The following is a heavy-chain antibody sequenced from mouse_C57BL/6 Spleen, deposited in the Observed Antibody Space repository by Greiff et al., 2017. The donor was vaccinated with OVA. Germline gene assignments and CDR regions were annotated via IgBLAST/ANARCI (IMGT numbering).Heavy chain of an antibody. CDR3: AREVGNWDVDY. CDR1: GYTFTDYY. V-gene: IGHV1-26*01. D-gene: IGHD4-1*01. CDR2: INPNNGGT. J-gene: IGHJ2*01. Sequence: EVQLQQSGPELVKPGASVKISCKASGYTFTDYYMNWVKQSHGKSLEWIGDINPNNGGTSYNQKFKGKATLTVDKSSSTAYMELRSLTSEDSAVYYCAREVGNWDVDYWGQGTTLTVSS.